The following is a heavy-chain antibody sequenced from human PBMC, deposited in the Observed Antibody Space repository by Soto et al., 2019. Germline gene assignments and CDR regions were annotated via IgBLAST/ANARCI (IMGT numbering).Heavy chain of an antibody. V-gene: IGHV1-18*04. J-gene: IGHJ4*02. Sequence: GPSEKVCHKASCYAFTSYGISWVRQAPGQGLEWMGWISAYNGNTNYAQKLQGRVTMTTDTSTSTAYMELRSLRSDDTAVYYCARSGYSGYEEGPFDYWGQGTLVTVSS. D-gene: IGHD5-12*01. CDR3: ARSGYSGYEEGPFDY. CDR1: CYAFTSYG. CDR2: ISAYNGNT.